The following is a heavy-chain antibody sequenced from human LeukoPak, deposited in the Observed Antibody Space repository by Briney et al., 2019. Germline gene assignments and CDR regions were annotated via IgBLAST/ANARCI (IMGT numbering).Heavy chain of an antibody. CDR2: ISYDGSNK. V-gene: IGHV3-30*03. CDR1: GFTFSSYG. CDR3: ARIDRDYSNLLTRYGMDV. D-gene: IGHD4-11*01. Sequence: GGSLRLSCAASGFTFSSYGMPWVRQAPGKGLEWVAVISYDGSNKYYADSVKGRFTISRDNSKNTLYLQMNSLRAEDTAVYYCARIDRDYSNLLTRYGMDVWGQGTTVTVSS. J-gene: IGHJ6*02.